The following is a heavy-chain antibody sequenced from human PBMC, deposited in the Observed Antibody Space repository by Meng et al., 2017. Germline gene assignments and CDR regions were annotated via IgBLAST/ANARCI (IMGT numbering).Heavy chain of an antibody. J-gene: IGHJ4*02. Sequence: QVQVGGAGVGVVQPGRSLRLSCSASGFTFSSYAMHWVRQAPGKGLEWVAVISYDGSNKYYADSVKGRFTISRDNSKNTLYLQMNSLRAEDTAVYYCARDLRGASDYWGQGTLVTVSS. CDR2: ISYDGSNK. D-gene: IGHD1-26*01. CDR3: ARDLRGASDY. V-gene: IGHV3-30*04. CDR1: GFTFSSYA.